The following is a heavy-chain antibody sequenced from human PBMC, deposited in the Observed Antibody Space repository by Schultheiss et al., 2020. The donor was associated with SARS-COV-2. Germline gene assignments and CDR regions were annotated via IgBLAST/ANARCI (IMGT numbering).Heavy chain of an antibody. J-gene: IGHJ6*02. V-gene: IGHV1-69*13. CDR3: ARGHESRGDDFWSGSLFTGADGMDV. Sequence: SVKVSCKASGGTFSSYAISWVRQAPGQGLEWMGGIIPIFGTANYAQKFQGRVTITADESTSTAYMELSSLRSEDTAVYYCARGHESRGDDFWSGSLFTGADGMDVWGQGTTVTVSS. CDR2: IIPIFGTA. CDR1: GGTFSSYA. D-gene: IGHD3-3*01.